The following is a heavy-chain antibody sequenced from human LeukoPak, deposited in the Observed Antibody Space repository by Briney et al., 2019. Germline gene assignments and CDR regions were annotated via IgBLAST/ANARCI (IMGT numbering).Heavy chain of an antibody. D-gene: IGHD3-3*01. CDR3: AKDGGYYDFDY. CDR2: ISGSGGST. J-gene: IGHJ4*02. Sequence: GGSLRLSCAASGFTFSSYAMGWVRQAPGKGLEWVSAISGSGGSTYYADSVKGRFTISRDTSKNTLYLQMNSLRAEDTAVYYCAKDGGYYDFDYWGQGTLVTVSS. V-gene: IGHV3-23*01. CDR1: GFTFSSYA.